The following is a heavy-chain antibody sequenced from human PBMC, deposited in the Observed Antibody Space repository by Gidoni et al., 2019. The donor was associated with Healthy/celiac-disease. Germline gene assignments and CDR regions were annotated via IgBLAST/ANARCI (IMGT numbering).Heavy chain of an antibody. D-gene: IGHD5-12*01. J-gene: IGHJ3*02. V-gene: IGHV4-31*03. Sequence: QVQLQESGPGLVKPSQTLSLTCSVSGGSISSGGYYWSWIRQHPGKGLEWIGYIYYSGSTYYNPSLKSRVTISVDTSKNQFSLKLSSVTAADTAVYYCARDYAVGDRDGYNHDAFDIWGQGTMVTVSS. CDR2: IYYSGST. CDR3: ARDYAVGDRDGYNHDAFDI. CDR1: GGSISSGGYY.